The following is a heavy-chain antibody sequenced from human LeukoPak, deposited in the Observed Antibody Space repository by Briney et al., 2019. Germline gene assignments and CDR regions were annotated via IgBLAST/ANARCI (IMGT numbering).Heavy chain of an antibody. Sequence: GRSLRLSCAASGFNFSNYAMHWVRQAPGKGLGWVAVISYEGSNKYYADSVKGRFTISRDNSKNKQYLQMNSLRTEDTAVYYCARGSEDYDSSGYYYDLGDYWGQGTLVTVSS. CDR3: ARGSEDYDSSGYYYDLGDY. J-gene: IGHJ4*02. V-gene: IGHV3-30*04. CDR1: GFNFSNYA. CDR2: ISYEGSNK. D-gene: IGHD3-22*01.